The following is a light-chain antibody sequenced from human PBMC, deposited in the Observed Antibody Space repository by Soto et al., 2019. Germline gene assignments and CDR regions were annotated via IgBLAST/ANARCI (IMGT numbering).Light chain of an antibody. CDR2: GAS. CDR1: QSVSSSY. J-gene: IGKJ1*01. V-gene: IGKV3-20*01. CDR3: QRDGSSPPSWT. Sequence: ETVLTQSPGTLSLSPGERATLSCRASQSVSSSYLAWCQQKPGQAPRLLIYGASSRATGIPDRFSASGSETDFTLTISSLMPEDLAVYYCQRDGSSPPSWTFGQGTKVEIK.